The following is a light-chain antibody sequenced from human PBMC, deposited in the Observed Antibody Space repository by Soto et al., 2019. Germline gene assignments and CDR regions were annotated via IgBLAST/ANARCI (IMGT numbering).Light chain of an antibody. CDR3: SSYTSSSTNYV. CDR2: DVS. J-gene: IGLJ1*01. Sequence: QSVLTQPASGSGSPGQSITISCTGTSSDVGGYNYVSWYQQHPGKAPKLMIYDVSNRPSGVSNRFSGSESGNTASLTISGLQAEDEADYYCSSYTSSSTNYVFGTGTKVTVL. V-gene: IGLV2-14*01. CDR1: SSDVGGYNY.